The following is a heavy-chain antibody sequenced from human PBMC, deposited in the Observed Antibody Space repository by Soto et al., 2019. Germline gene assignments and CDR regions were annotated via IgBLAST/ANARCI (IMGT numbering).Heavy chain of an antibody. Sequence: LRHSCAAAGFTISSYAMHRISQAPGKGLEWVAVISYDGSNKYYADSVKGRFTISRDNSKNTLYLQMNSLRAEDTAVYYCPPEYDNSGSYPDAFDIWGQGTMVTVSS. V-gene: IGHV3-30-3*01. J-gene: IGHJ3*02. CDR2: ISYDGSNK. CDR3: PPEYDNSGSYPDAFDI. CDR1: GFTISSYA. D-gene: IGHD1-26*01.